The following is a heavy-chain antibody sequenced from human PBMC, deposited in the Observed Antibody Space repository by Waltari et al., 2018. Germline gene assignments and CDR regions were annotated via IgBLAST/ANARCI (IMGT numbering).Heavy chain of an antibody. V-gene: IGHV3-30*02. CDR3: AKDIRNGWYADY. Sequence: QVQLVESGGGVVRPGGSVGRSCVASGFDFSSYGMHWLRQAPGKGLEWVAFIRHDRSSEHYGESVKGRFIISTENFKNTLYLQMNSLRIEDTGIYYCAKDIRNGWYADYLGQGTLVTVSS. CDR1: GFDFSSYG. D-gene: IGHD6-19*01. J-gene: IGHJ4*02. CDR2: IRHDRSSE.